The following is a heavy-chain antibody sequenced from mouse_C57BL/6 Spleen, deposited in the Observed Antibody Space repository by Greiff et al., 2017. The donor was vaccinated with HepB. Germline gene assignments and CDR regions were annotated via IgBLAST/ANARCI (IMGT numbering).Heavy chain of an antibody. CDR1: GFTFSNYW. V-gene: IGHV6-3*01. J-gene: IGHJ2*01. D-gene: IGHD1-1*01. CDR2: IRLKSDNYAT. Sequence: EVKLVESGGGLVQPGGSMKLSCVASGFTFSNYWMNWVRQSPEKGLEWVAQIRLKSDNYATHYAESVKGGFTISRDDSKSSVYLQMNNLRAEDTGIYYCTGPITTVVAFDYWGQGTTLTVSS. CDR3: TGPITTVVAFDY.